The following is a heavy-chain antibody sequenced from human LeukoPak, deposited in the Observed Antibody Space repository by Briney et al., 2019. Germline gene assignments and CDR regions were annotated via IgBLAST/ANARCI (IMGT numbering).Heavy chain of an antibody. CDR2: ISGSGGST. J-gene: IGHJ4*02. D-gene: IGHD4-17*01. V-gene: IGHV3-23*01. CDR1: GFTFSNYG. CDR3: VKTQTHFGDYRRDY. Sequence: GGSLRLSGAASGFTFSNYGMSWVRQAPGKGLEWVSVISGSGGSTYYADSVKGRFTVSRDNSKNTLYLQMNSLRVEDTAVYYCVKTQTHFGDYRRDYWGQGTLVTVSS.